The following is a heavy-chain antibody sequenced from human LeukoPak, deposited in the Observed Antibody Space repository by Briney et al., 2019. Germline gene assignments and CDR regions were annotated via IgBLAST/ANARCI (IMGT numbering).Heavy chain of an antibody. CDR2: IYYSGST. D-gene: IGHD6-13*01. CDR3: ASTGIAAAGTLDY. Sequence: SETRSLTCTVSGGSISSYYWSWIRQPPGKGLEWIGYIYYSGSTNYNPSLKSRVTISVDTSKNQFSLKLSSVTAADTAVYYCASTGIAAAGTLDYWGQGTLVTVSS. V-gene: IGHV4-59*01. CDR1: GGSISSYY. J-gene: IGHJ4*02.